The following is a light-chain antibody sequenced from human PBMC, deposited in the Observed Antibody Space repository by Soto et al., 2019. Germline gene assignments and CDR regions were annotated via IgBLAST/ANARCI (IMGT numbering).Light chain of an antibody. CDR3: YSYAGSYTFYV. CDR1: SSDVGGYYY. V-gene: IGLV2-11*01. Sequence: QSVLTQRRSVSGSPGQSVTISCTGTSSDVGGYYYVSWFQQHPGKAPKLLIYDVNKRPSGVPDRFSASKSGTTASLTISGLQVEDEADYYCYSYAGSYTFYVFGTGTKVTVL. CDR2: DVN. J-gene: IGLJ1*01.